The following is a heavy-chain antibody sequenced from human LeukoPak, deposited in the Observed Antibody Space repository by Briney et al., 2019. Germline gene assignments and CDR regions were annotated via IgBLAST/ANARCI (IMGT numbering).Heavy chain of an antibody. V-gene: IGHV4-61*02. CDR3: ARDTITRGLDY. D-gene: IGHD3-10*01. J-gene: IGHJ4*02. Sequence: SQTLSLTCTVSGGSISSGSYYWNWIRQPAGKGLEWIGRIYTSGSTNYNPSLESRVTMSVDTSKNQFSLKLTSVTAADTAVYFCARDTITRGLDYWGQGTLVTVSS. CDR1: GGSISSGSYY. CDR2: IYTSGST.